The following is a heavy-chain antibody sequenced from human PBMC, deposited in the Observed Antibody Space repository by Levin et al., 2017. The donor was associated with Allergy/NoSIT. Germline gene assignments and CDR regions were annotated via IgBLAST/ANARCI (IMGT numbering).Heavy chain of an antibody. CDR3: ARVYSGYVIDP. Sequence: SETLSLTCAVSGGSISSGGYSWSWIRQPPGKGLEWIGYIYHSGSTYYNPSLKSRVTISVDRSKNQFSLKLSSVTAADTAVYYCARVYSGYVIDPWGQGTLVTVSS. V-gene: IGHV4-30-2*01. CDR1: GGSISSGGYS. CDR2: IYHSGST. D-gene: IGHD5-12*01. J-gene: IGHJ5*02.